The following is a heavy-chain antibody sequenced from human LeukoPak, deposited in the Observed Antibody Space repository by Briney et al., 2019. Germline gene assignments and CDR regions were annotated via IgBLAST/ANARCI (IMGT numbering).Heavy chain of an antibody. Sequence: GGSLRLSCAASGFTFSDYYMSWIRQAPGKGLEWVAFIRYDGSNKYYADSVKGRFTISRDNSKNTLYLQMNSLRAEDTAVYYCAKVYYYGSGSAMGYFDYWGQGTLVTVSS. J-gene: IGHJ4*02. CDR2: IRYDGSNK. D-gene: IGHD3-10*01. CDR1: GFTFSDYY. V-gene: IGHV3-30*02. CDR3: AKVYYYGSGSAMGYFDY.